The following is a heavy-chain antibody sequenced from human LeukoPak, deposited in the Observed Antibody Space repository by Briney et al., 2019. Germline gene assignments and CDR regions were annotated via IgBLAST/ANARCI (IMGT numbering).Heavy chain of an antibody. D-gene: IGHD2-21*02. CDR1: GFTCSSYS. Sequence: GGPLLLSCAAAGFTCSSYSMNWVRPAPGEGLEWVSSISGSSSYIYYAVSAKGRFTISRDNSKNTLNLQMNSLSAEDTAVSYCAKAAYRYDETWLLDYWGQGTLVTVSS. V-gene: IGHV3-21*01. J-gene: IGHJ4*02. CDR2: ISGSSSYI. CDR3: AKAAYRYDETWLLDY.